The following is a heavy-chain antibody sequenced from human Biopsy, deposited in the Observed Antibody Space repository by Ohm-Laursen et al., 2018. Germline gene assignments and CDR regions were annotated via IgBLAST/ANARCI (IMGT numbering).Heavy chain of an antibody. CDR3: ARGIAVVRSLDV. Sequence: GTLSLTCTVSSGSISGYYWTWIRQAPGKGLEFIGYVYSSGSTNYNPSLKSRATISLDTSRNQVSLRLSSVTAADTAVYYYARGIAVVRSLDVWGQGTTVAVSS. J-gene: IGHJ6*02. CDR1: SGSISGYY. D-gene: IGHD5-18*01. CDR2: VYSSGST. V-gene: IGHV4-59*08.